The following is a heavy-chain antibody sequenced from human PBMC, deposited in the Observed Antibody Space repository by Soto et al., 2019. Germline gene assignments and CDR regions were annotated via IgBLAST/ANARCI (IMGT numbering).Heavy chain of an antibody. CDR3: ARDAAAGLNDY. CDR2: ISAYNGNT. D-gene: IGHD6-13*01. Sequence: QVQLVQSGAEVKKPGASVKVSCKASGYTFTSYGISWVRQAPGQGLEWMGWISAYNGNTKYAQKFQGRVTMTTDTSKSTAYMEVRSLRSDDKAVYYCARDAAAGLNDYWGQGTLVTVSS. V-gene: IGHV1-18*01. CDR1: GYTFTSYG. J-gene: IGHJ4*02.